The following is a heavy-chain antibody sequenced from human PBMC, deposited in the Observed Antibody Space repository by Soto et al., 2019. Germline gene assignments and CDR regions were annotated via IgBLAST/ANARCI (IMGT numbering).Heavy chain of an antibody. D-gene: IGHD2-21*01. CDR3: ARDHPYSTPSNAPID. Sequence: GASVKVSCKASGYTFTSYGISWVRQAPGQGLEWMGWISAYNGSTNYAQKLQGRVTMTTDTSTSTAYMELRSLRSDDTAVYYCARDHPYSTPSNAPIDWGQGTLVTVSS. J-gene: IGHJ4*02. CDR1: GYTFTSYG. CDR2: ISAYNGST. V-gene: IGHV1-18*01.